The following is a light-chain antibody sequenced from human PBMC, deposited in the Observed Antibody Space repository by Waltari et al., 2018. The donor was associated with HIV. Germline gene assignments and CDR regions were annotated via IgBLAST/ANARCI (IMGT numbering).Light chain of an antibody. V-gene: IGKV6-21*01. J-gene: IGKJ2*01. CDR1: QSIGSS. CDR3: HQSSSLPHT. CDR2: YAS. Sequence: EIVLTQSPDFQSVSPKEKVTITCRASQSIGSSLHWYQQKPDQSPKLLIKYASRSFSGVPSRFSGSGSGTDFNLTSNRLEGEDAATYYCHQSSSLPHTFGQGTKLEIK.